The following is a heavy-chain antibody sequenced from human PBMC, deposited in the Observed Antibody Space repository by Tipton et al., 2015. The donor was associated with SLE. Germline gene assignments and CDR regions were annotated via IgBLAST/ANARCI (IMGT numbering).Heavy chain of an antibody. J-gene: IGHJ3*02. D-gene: IGHD2-15*01. CDR2: IYPGDSDT. CDR3: ARRGGAYCSGGSCHAFDI. Sequence: QLVQSGAEVKKPGESLKISCKGSGYSFTSYWIGWVRQMPGKGLEWMGIIYPGDSDTRYSPSFQGQVTISAEKSISTAYLQWSSLKASDTAMYYCARRGGAYCSGGSCHAFDIWGQGTMVTVSS. V-gene: IGHV5-51*03. CDR1: GYSFTSYW.